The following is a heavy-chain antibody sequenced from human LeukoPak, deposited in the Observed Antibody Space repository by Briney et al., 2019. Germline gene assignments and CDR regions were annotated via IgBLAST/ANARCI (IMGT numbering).Heavy chain of an antibody. CDR2: ISSSSSTI. J-gene: IGHJ4*02. CDR3: ARDRHSSGWYVPGLPTDY. CDR1: GFTLSDYY. V-gene: IGHV3-11*04. Sequence: GGSLRLSCAASGFTLSDYYLTWIRQAPGKGLEWVSYISSSSSTIYYADSVKGRFTISRDNAKNSLYLQMNSLRAEDTAVYYCARDRHSSGWYVPGLPTDYWGQGTLVTVSS. D-gene: IGHD6-19*01.